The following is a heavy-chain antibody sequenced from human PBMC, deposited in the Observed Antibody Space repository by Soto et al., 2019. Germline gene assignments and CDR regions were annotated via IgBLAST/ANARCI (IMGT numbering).Heavy chain of an antibody. V-gene: IGHV4-39*01. J-gene: IGHJ4*02. D-gene: IGHD3-3*01. Sequence: PSETLSLTCTVSGGSISISNYYWGWIRQPPGKGLEWTGSIYYSGSTYYNPSLKSRVTMSVDTSKSQFSLKLSSVTAADTAVYYCARHRDVRSGSQFDYWGQGTLVTVSS. CDR3: ARHRDVRSGSQFDY. CDR2: IYYSGST. CDR1: GGSISISNYY.